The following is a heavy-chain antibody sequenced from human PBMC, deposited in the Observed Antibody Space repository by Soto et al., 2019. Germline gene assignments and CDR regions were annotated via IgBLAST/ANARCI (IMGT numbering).Heavy chain of an antibody. Sequence: GGSLRLSCAASGFTFSIYWMHWVRQVPGKGLVWVSRINSDGSSTNYADSVKGRFTISRDNAKNSLYLQMNSLRAEDTAVYYCARDRYSYYDFWSGSLPYYYYGMDVWGQGTTVTVSS. CDR2: INSDGSST. J-gene: IGHJ6*02. V-gene: IGHV3-74*01. CDR1: GFTFSIYW. CDR3: ARDRYSYYDFWSGSLPYYYYGMDV. D-gene: IGHD3-3*01.